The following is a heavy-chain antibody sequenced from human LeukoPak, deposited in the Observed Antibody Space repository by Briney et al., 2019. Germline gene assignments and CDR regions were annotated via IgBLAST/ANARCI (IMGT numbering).Heavy chain of an antibody. J-gene: IGHJ6*03. CDR1: GGSFSGYY. Sequence: ASETLSLTCAVYGGSFSGYYWSWIRQPPGKGLEWIGEINHSGSTNYNPSLKSRVTISVDTSKNQFSLKLSSVTAADTAVYYCARERIAARPKYYYYYYMDVWGKGTTVTVSS. CDR3: ARERIAARPKYYYYYYMDV. V-gene: IGHV4-34*01. CDR2: INHSGST. D-gene: IGHD6-6*01.